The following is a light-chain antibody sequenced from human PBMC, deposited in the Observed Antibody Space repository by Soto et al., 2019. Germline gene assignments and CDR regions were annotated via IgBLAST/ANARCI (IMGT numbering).Light chain of an antibody. CDR1: SSDVGGYNY. Sequence: QSALTQPASVSGSPGQSITISCTGTSSDVGGYNYVSWYQQHPGKAPKLMIYDVSNRPSGVSNRFSGSKSGNTASLTISGLQAEDEADYYCSSYTSISTLGVVFGGGTKLT. V-gene: IGLV2-14*01. CDR2: DVS. J-gene: IGLJ2*01. CDR3: SSYTSISTLGVV.